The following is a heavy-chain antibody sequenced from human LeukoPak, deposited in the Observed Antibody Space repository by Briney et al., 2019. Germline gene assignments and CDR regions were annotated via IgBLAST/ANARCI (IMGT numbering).Heavy chain of an antibody. V-gene: IGHV1-46*01. CDR1: GYTFTSYY. D-gene: IGHD3-22*01. J-gene: IGHJ5*02. CDR2: INPSGGST. Sequence: ASVKVSCKASGYTFTSYYMHWVRQAPGQGLEWMGRINPSGGSTSYAQKFQGRVTMTRDTSTSTVYMELSSLRSEDTAVYYCARDLGGGNYYELSLDPWGQGTLVTVSS. CDR3: ARDLGGGNYYELSLDP.